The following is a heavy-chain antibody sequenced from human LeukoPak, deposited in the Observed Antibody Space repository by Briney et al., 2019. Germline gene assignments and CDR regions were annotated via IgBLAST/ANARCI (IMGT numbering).Heavy chain of an antibody. J-gene: IGHJ4*02. V-gene: IGHV4-39*01. CDR2: FYYSGYT. CDR1: GGSISSSGYY. CDR3: ARHDL. Sequence: PSEPLSLTCTVSGGSISSSGYYWGWIRQPPGKALEWIVSFYYSGYTYYNPSLKSRVTISVDTSKNHFSLRVNSVTAADTAVYYCARHDLWGQGTLVTVSS.